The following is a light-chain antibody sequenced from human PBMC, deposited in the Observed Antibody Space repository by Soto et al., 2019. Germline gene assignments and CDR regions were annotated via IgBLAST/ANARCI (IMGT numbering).Light chain of an antibody. V-gene: IGKV4-1*01. CDR2: WAS. J-gene: IGKJ2*01. CDR1: QSALYSPNNKNY. CDR3: QQYYAAPFT. Sequence: DIVMTQSPDSLAVSVGERATINCKSSQSALYSPNNKNYLAWYQQKPGQPPKLLIYWASTRESGVPDRFSGSGSGTDFSLTISSLQAEDVATYYCQQYYAAPFTFGQGTKLEI.